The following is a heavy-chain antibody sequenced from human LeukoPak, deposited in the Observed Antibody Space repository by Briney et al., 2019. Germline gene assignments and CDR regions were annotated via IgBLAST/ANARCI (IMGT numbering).Heavy chain of an antibody. D-gene: IGHD5-18*01. CDR2: IYWDDDK. V-gene: IGHV2-5*02. CDR3: ARGRGFSYGAYYFDS. J-gene: IGHJ4*02. Sequence: SGPTLVQPTQTLTLTCTFSGFPLTTTGVGVAWIRQPPGKALEWLALIYWDDDKRYSPSLKSRLTITKDTSKNQVVLTMTNMDPVDTATYYCARGRGFSYGAYYFDSWGRGNLWTVSS. CDR1: GFPLTTTGVG.